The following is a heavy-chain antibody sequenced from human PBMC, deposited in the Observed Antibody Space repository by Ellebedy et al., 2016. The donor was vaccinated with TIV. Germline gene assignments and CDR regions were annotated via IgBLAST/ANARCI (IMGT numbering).Heavy chain of an antibody. CDR2: ISNDGINK. CDR3: AKARGLGYGDYYFVYYGMDV. Sequence: GGSLRLXFAALGFTFISYAMPWVSRAPGKGLEWVPAISNDGINKYYADSVKGRFTISRDNSKNTLYLQMNSLRAEDTALYYCAKARGLGYGDYYFVYYGMDVWGQGTTVTVSS. D-gene: IGHD4-17*01. J-gene: IGHJ6*02. V-gene: IGHV3-30-3*01. CDR1: GFTFISYA.